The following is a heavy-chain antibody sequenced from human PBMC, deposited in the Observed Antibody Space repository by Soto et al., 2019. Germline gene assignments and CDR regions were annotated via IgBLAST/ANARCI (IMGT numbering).Heavy chain of an antibody. V-gene: IGHV1-69*01. Sequence: QVQLVQSGAEVKKPGSSVKVSCKASGGTFSSYAISWVRQAPGQGLEWMGGIIPIFGTANYAQKFQGRVTITADESTSTAYMELSSLRSEDTAVYYCARDRMILGYCSGGSCFGWFDPWGQGTLVTVSS. D-gene: IGHD2-15*01. CDR3: ARDRMILGYCSGGSCFGWFDP. CDR2: IIPIFGTA. J-gene: IGHJ5*02. CDR1: GGTFSSYA.